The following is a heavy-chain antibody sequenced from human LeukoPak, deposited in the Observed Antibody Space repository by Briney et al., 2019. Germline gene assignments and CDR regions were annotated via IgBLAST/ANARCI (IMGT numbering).Heavy chain of an antibody. CDR1: GFTFSSYG. D-gene: IGHD6-19*01. J-gene: IGHJ6*03. CDR2: IRYDGSNK. CDR3: AKTAVAGTNYYYMDV. Sequence: PGTSLRLSCAASGFTFSSYGMHWVRQAPGKGLEWVAFIRYDGSNKYYADSVKGRFTISRDNSKNTLYLQMNSLRAEDTAVYYCAKTAVAGTNYYYMDVWGKGTTVTVSS. V-gene: IGHV3-30*02.